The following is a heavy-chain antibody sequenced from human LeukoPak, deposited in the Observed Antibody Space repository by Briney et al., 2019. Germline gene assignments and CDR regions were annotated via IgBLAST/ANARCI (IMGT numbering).Heavy chain of an antibody. CDR1: GFTFSSYS. Sequence: PGGSLRLCCAASGFTFSSYSMNWVRQAPGKGLEWVSSINSSSSYIYYADSVEGRFTISRDNAKNSLYLQMNRLRAEDTAVYYCARDDSKFYYYMDVWGKGTTVTVSS. J-gene: IGHJ6*03. D-gene: IGHD2-21*02. CDR3: ARDDSKFYYYMDV. V-gene: IGHV3-21*01. CDR2: INSSSSYI.